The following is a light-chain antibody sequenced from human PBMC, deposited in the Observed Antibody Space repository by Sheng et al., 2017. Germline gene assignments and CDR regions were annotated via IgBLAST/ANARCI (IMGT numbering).Light chain of an antibody. Sequence: DIQMTQSPSSLSASVGDRVTITCRASQSITTYLNWYHQKPGKAPKLLIYAASSLQSGVPSRFSGSGSRTDFTLTISSLQPEDFATYYCQLSSSPFTFGGGTKVEIK. V-gene: IGKV1-39*01. CDR3: QLSSSPFT. CDR2: AAS. CDR1: QSITTY. J-gene: IGKJ4*01.